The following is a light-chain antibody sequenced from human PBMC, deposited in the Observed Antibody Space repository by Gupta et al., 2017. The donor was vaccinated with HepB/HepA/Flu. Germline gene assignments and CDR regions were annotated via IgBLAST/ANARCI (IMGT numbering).Light chain of an antibody. Sequence: QSALTQPASVSRHPVWSFTISCTGTCSDVGSNNLVSWYQQHPSKSPKLMIYEVSKPTAVVANRFSVSKSGNTASLTISERQAEDEADYYICTYAGSSNLVFGGGTKLTVL. CDR2: EVS. J-gene: IGLJ2*01. V-gene: IGLV2-23*02. CDR1: CSDVGSNNL. CDR3: CTYAGSSNLV.